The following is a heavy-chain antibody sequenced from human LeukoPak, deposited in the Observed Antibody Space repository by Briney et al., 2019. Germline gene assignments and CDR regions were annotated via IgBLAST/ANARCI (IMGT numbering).Heavy chain of an antibody. CDR3: ARGVVAAPQTFDY. V-gene: IGHV4-4*02. D-gene: IGHD2-15*01. J-gene: IGHJ4*02. Sequence: PSETLSLTCAVSGGSISSSYWWSWVRQPPGKGLEWIGEVYHSGSTNYYPSLKSRVTISIEKSKNQFSLKLSSVTAADTAVYYCARGVVAAPQTFDYWGQGTLVTVSS. CDR2: VYHSGST. CDR1: GGSISSSYW.